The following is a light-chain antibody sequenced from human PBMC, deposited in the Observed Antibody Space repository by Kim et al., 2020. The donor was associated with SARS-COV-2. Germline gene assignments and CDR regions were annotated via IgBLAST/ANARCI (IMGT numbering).Light chain of an antibody. CDR1: SLRSYY. CDR3: NSRDSNDNVV. J-gene: IGLJ2*01. V-gene: IGLV3-19*01. Sequence: VAWRQTVRITCRGDSLRSYYATWYQQKPGQAPILVIYGKNNRPSGLPDRFSGSSSGNTASLTITGTQAGDEADYYCNSRDSNDNVVFGGGTQLTVL. CDR2: GKN.